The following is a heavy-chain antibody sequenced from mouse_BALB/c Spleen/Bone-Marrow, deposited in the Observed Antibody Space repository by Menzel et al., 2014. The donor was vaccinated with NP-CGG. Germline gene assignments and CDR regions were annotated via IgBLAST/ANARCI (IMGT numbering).Heavy chain of an antibody. CDR2: IRLKSHNYAT. CDR3: NTGFAY. V-gene: IGHV6-6*02. CDR1: GFTFSNYW. J-gene: IGHJ3*01. Sequence: EVKLVESGGGLVQPGGSMKLSCVASGFTFSNYWMNWVRQSPEEGLEWVAEIRLKSHNYATRYAESVKGRFTISRDDSKSSVYLQMNNLRTEDSGIYYCNTGFAYWGQGTLVTVSA.